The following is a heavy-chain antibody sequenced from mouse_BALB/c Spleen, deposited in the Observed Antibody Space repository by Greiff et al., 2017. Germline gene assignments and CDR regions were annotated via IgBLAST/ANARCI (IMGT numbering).Heavy chain of an antibody. J-gene: IGHJ4*01. CDR3: ARPPYGNYRGYAMDY. Sequence: VKLVESGPGLVQPSQSLSITCTVSGFSLTSYGVHWVRQSPGKGLEWLGVIWSGGSTDYNAAFISRLSISKDNSKSQVFFKMNSLQANDTAIYYCARPPYGNYRGYAMDYWGQGTSVTVSS. CDR1: GFSLTSYG. D-gene: IGHD2-10*02. V-gene: IGHV2-2*02. CDR2: IWSGGST.